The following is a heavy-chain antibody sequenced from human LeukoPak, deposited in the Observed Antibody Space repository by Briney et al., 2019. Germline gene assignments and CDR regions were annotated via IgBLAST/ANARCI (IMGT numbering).Heavy chain of an antibody. CDR1: GGTFSSYA. CDR2: IIPIFGTA. J-gene: IGHJ4*02. D-gene: IGHD6-13*01. Sequence: PWASVKVSCKASGGTFSSYAISWVRQAPGQGLEWMGGIIPIFGTANYAQKFQGRVTMTRNTSISTAYMELSSLRSEDTAVYYCARGYRIAAAGMAGYWGQGTLVTVSS. V-gene: IGHV1-69*05. CDR3: ARGYRIAAAGMAGY.